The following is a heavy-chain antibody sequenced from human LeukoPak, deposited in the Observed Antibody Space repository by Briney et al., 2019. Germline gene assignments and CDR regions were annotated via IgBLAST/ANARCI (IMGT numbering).Heavy chain of an antibody. CDR1: GATISSYN. J-gene: IGHJ5*02. Sequence: PSETLSLTCTVSGATISSYNWSWIRQPAGKGLEWIGSIYTTGSTDYNPSLKSGVIMCVDTYKNKCSLKVRSVLDADASVFYCARYFQPGSGSQPFDPWGQGTLVTVSS. V-gene: IGHV4-59*10. D-gene: IGHD3-10*01. CDR3: ARYFQPGSGSQPFDP. CDR2: IYTTGST.